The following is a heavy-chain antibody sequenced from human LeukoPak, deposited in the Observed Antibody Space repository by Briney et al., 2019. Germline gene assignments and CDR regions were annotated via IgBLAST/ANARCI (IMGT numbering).Heavy chain of an antibody. CDR2: FDPEDGET. CDR3: ATGYSSGWDFDY. V-gene: IGHV1-24*01. J-gene: IGHJ4*02. CDR1: GYTLTELS. Sequence: ASVKVSCEVSGYTLTELSMHWVRQAPGKGLEWMGGFDPEDGETIYAQKFQGRVTMTEDTSTDTAYMELSSLRSEDTAVYYCATGYSSGWDFDYWGQGTLVTVSS. D-gene: IGHD6-19*01.